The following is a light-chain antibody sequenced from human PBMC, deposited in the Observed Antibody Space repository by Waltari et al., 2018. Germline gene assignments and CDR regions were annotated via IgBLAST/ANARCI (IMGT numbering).Light chain of an antibody. CDR2: GAS. CDR1: QSVDSN. CDR3: QHYNSWPVT. J-gene: IGKJ1*01. V-gene: IGKV3-15*01. Sequence: EIVMTQSPPTLSVSPGERATLSCRASQSVDSNLAWSHQKPGQAPRLLIYGASTRATGIPARFSGSGSGTEFTLTISSLQSEDFAVYYCQHYNSWPVTFGQGTKVEIK.